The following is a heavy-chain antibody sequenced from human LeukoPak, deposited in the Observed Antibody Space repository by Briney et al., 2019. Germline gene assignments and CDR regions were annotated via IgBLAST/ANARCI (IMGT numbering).Heavy chain of an antibody. V-gene: IGHV1-69*13. Sequence: ASVKVSCKASGGTFSSYAISWVRQAPGQGLEWMGGIIPIFGTANYAQKFQGRVTITADESTSTAYMELSSLRSEDTAVYYCAISLGRVVPAAPTGEGWFDPWGQGALVTVSS. CDR3: AISLGRVVPAAPTGEGWFDP. J-gene: IGHJ5*02. D-gene: IGHD2-2*01. CDR2: IIPIFGTA. CDR1: GGTFSSYA.